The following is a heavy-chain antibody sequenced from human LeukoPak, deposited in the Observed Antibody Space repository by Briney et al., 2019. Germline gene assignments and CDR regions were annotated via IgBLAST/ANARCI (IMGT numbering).Heavy chain of an antibody. CDR2: INPNSGGT. J-gene: IGHJ6*02. D-gene: IGHD3-10*01. CDR1: GYTFTGYY. Sequence: ASVKVSCKASGYTFTGYYMHWVRQAPGQGLEWMGWINPNSGGTNYAQKFQGRVTMTRDTSISTAYMELSRLRSDDTAIYFCATGGYYFGPGLLSDGMDVWGQGTSVTVSS. CDR3: ATGGYYFGPGLLSDGMDV. V-gene: IGHV1-2*02.